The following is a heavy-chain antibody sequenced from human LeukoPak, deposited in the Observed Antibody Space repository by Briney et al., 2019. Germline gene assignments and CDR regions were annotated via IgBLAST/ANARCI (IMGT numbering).Heavy chain of an antibody. CDR1: GGSISSYY. Sequence: SETLSLTCTVSGGSISSYYWSWIRQPPGEGLEWLGYVYNSGSTHYNPSLKSRVTISADTSKNQFSLTLTSVTAADTAVYYCARSGGTWSYNYWGQGTLVTVSS. V-gene: IGHV4-59*01. D-gene: IGHD1-26*01. CDR3: ARSGGTWSYNY. CDR2: VYNSGST. J-gene: IGHJ4*02.